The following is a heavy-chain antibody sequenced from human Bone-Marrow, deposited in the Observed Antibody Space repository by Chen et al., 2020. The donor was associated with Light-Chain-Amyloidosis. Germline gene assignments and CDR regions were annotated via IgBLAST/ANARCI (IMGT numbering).Heavy chain of an antibody. CDR3: ARSPPTRHYYDSSGGDY. D-gene: IGHD3-22*01. V-gene: IGHV3-53*02. J-gene: IGHJ4*02. Sequence: EVQLVETGGGLIQPGGSLRLSCAASGFTVSSNYMSWVRQAPGKGLEWVSVIYSGGSTYYADSVKGRFTISRDNSKNTLYLQMNSLRAEDTAVYYCARSPPTRHYYDSSGGDYWGQGTLVTVSS. CDR1: GFTVSSNY. CDR2: IYSGGST.